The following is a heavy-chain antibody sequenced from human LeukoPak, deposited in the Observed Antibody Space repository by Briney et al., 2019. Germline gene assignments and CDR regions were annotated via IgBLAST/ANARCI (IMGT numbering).Heavy chain of an antibody. J-gene: IGHJ4*02. D-gene: IGHD2-21*01. CDR2: IYYSGST. CDR3: ARVVGYPLYYFDY. Sequence: SETLSLTCTVSGASISSFYWSWLRQPPGKGLEWIGYIYYSGSTNYNPSLKSRVTISVDTSKNQFSLKLSSVTAADTAVYYCARVVGYPLYYFDYWGQGTLVTVSS. CDR1: GASISSFY. V-gene: IGHV4-59*01.